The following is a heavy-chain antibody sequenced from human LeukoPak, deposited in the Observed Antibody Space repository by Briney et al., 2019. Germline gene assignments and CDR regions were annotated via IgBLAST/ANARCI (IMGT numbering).Heavy chain of an antibody. CDR1: GFTFSRSA. Sequence: GRSLRLSCAASGFTFSRSAVHWVRQAPGKGLEWVAVISHDGSNTDYTDSVKGRFTISRDNAKNSLYLEMHSLRAEDTAVYYCARDLGLGNPYFAYWGQGTLVTVSS. CDR2: ISHDGSNT. J-gene: IGHJ4*02. V-gene: IGHV3-30*03. D-gene: IGHD7-27*01. CDR3: ARDLGLGNPYFAY.